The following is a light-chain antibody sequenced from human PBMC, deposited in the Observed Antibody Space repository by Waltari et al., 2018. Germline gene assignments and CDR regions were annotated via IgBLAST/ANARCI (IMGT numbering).Light chain of an antibody. CDR2: DVN. Sequence: QSALTQPASVSGSPGQSITISCTGTTSDVGGYNYVSWYQQHPGKAPKLVIYDVNNRPSGVSNRFSGSKSDNTASLTISGLQTEDEADYHCSSYTGGTTLVVFGGGTKLTVL. V-gene: IGLV2-14*03. CDR3: SSYTGGTTLVV. CDR1: TSDVGGYNY. J-gene: IGLJ2*01.